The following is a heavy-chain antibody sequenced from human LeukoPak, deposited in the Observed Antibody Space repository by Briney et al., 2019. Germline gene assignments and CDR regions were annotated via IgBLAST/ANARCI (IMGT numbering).Heavy chain of an antibody. D-gene: IGHD2-2*01. V-gene: IGHV3-23*01. J-gene: IGHJ6*02. CDR3: AKEVVVPAAMNYYYYGMDV. CDR2: ISGSGGST. Sequence: GGSLRLSCAASGFTFSSYAMSWVRQAPGKGLEWVSAISGSGGSTYYADSVKGRFTISRDNSKNTLYLQMNSLRAEDTAVYYCAKEVVVPAAMNYYYYGMDVWGQGTTVTVSS. CDR1: GFTFSSYA.